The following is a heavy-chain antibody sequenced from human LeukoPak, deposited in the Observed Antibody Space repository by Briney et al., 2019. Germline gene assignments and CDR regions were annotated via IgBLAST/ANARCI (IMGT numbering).Heavy chain of an antibody. Sequence: SETLSLTCTVSGGSIRSSYYYWGWIRQPPGKGLEWIGSIYDSGSTYYNPSLKSRVTISVDTSKNQFSLKLNSVTAADTAVYYCARDGYYDSSGYYYGLVNYWGQGTLVTVSS. J-gene: IGHJ4*02. CDR1: GGSIRSSYYY. CDR2: IYDSGST. V-gene: IGHV4-39*02. CDR3: ARDGYYDSSGYYYGLVNY. D-gene: IGHD3-22*01.